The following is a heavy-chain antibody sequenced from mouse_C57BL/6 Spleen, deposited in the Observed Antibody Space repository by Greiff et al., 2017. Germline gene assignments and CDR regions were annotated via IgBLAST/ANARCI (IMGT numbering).Heavy chain of an antibody. CDR1: GFSFNTYA. V-gene: IGHV10-1*01. D-gene: IGHD2-5*01. CDR2: IRSKSNNYAT. CDR3: VRAYSNYGAMDY. J-gene: IGHJ4*01. Sequence: GGGLVQPKGSLKLSCAASGFSFNTYAMNWVRQAPGKGLEWVARIRSKSNNYATYYADSVKDRFTISRDDSESMLYLQMNNLKTEDTAMYYCVRAYSNYGAMDYWGQGTSVTVSS.